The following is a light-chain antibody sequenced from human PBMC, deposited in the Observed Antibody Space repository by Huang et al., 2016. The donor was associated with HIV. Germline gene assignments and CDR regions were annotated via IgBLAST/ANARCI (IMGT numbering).Light chain of an antibody. Sequence: EIVMTQSPLSLPVTPGEPASISCRSSQSLLHSNGYNYLDWYLQKPGQSPQLLIYLGSNRASGVPDRFSGSGSGTDFTLKISRVEAEDVGVYYCMEALQTPGFGQGTRLEIK. CDR3: MEALQTPG. CDR2: LGS. V-gene: IGKV2-28*01. CDR1: QSLLHSNGYNY. J-gene: IGKJ5*01.